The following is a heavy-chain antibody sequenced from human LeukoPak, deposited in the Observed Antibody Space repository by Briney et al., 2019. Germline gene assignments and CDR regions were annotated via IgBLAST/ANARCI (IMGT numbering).Heavy chain of an antibody. CDR1: GGSFSGYY. CDR2: INHSGST. J-gene: IGHJ4*02. D-gene: IGHD6-6*01. V-gene: IGHV4-34*01. CDR3: AREGSSSRLHY. Sequence: SETLSLTCAVYGGSFSGYYRSWIRQPPGKGLEWIGEINHSGSTNYNPSLKSRDTISVDTSKNQFSLKLSSVAAADTAVYYCAREGSSSRLHYWGQGTLVTVSS.